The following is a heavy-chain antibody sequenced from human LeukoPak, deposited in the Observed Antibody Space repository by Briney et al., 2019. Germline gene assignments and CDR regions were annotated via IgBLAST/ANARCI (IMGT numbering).Heavy chain of an antibody. CDR3: AREKTGYPNPGMNV. Sequence: GGSLRLSCAASGFTFSSYGMHWVRQAPGKGLEWVAVIWYDGSNKYYADSVKGRFTISRDNSKNTLYLQMNSLRAEDTAVYYCAREKTGYPNPGMNVWGQGTTVTVSS. J-gene: IGHJ6*02. D-gene: IGHD6-13*01. CDR2: IWYDGSNK. CDR1: GFTFSSYG. V-gene: IGHV3-33*01.